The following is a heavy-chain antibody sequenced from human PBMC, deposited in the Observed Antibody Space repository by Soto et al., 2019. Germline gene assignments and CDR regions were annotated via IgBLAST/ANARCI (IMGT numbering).Heavy chain of an antibody. D-gene: IGHD2-2*01. Sequence: QVQLVQSGAEVKKPGSSVKVSCKASGDTFSSYAISWVRQAPGQGLEWMGGIIPIFGTANYAQKFQGRVTITADESTSTAYMDLSSLSSKDTPVYYCARGLRPAPNEESYIDYWGQGTLVTVSS. CDR3: ARGLRPAPNEESYIDY. CDR1: GDTFSSYA. J-gene: IGHJ4*02. CDR2: IIPIFGTA. V-gene: IGHV1-69*01.